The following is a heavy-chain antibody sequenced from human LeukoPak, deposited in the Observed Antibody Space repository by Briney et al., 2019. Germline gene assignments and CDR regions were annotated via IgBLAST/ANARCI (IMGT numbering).Heavy chain of an antibody. CDR3: ARADPGVEPYYYYYMDV. D-gene: IGHD1-14*01. Sequence: ASVKVSCKASGYTFTSYDINWVRQATGQGLEWMGWVNPNSGNTGYAQKFQGRVTITRNTSISTAYMELSSLRSEDTAVYYCARADPGVEPYYYYYMDVWGKGTTVTVSS. J-gene: IGHJ6*03. CDR1: GYTFTSYD. V-gene: IGHV1-8*03. CDR2: VNPNSGNT.